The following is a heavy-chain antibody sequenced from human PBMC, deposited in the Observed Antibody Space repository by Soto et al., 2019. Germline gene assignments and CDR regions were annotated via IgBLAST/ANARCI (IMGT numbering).Heavy chain of an antibody. V-gene: IGHV4-4*08. Sequence: SETLSLTCTVSGASISRYYWSWIRQSPGKGLEWIGYLYNTGSTIYNPSLKSRVTISVDTSKNQFSLKLSSVTAADTAVYYCARENIGYCISTSCSPDPFQCVFDPWGQGTLVTVSS. CDR2: LYNTGST. J-gene: IGHJ5*02. CDR1: GASISRYY. CDR3: ARENIGYCISTSCSPDPFQCVFDP. D-gene: IGHD2-2*01.